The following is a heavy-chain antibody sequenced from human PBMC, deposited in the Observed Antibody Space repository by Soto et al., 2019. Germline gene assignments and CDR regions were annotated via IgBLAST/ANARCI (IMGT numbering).Heavy chain of an antibody. CDR1: GYTLTSYG. J-gene: IGHJ4*02. Sequence: GASVKVSCKASGYTLTSYGISWLRQAPGQGLEWMGWISANNGNTNYAQKLQGRVTMTTDTSTNTAYVELRSLRSDDTAVYYCARPLQKLAPNFDYWGQGTLVTVSS. V-gene: IGHV1-18*01. CDR2: ISANNGNT. D-gene: IGHD6-6*01. CDR3: ARPLQKLAPNFDY.